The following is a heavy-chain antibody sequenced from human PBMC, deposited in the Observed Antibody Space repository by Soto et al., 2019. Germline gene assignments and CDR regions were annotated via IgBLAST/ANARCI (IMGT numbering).Heavy chain of an antibody. CDR2: IIPILGIA. CDR1: GGTFSSYT. CDR3: ARGRWIQLWSGGCAFDI. J-gene: IGHJ3*02. Sequence: QVQLVQSGAEVKKPGSSVKVSCKASGGTFSSYTISWVRQAPGQELEWMGRIIPILGIANYAQKFQGRVTITENKSTSTAYMELSRLRSEDTAVYYCARGRWIQLWSGGCAFDIWGPGTMVNVSS. V-gene: IGHV1-69*02. D-gene: IGHD5-18*01.